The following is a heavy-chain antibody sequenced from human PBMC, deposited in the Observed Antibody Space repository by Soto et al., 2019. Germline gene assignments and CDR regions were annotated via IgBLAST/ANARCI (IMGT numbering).Heavy chain of an antibody. J-gene: IGHJ4*02. V-gene: IGHV4-31*03. CDR3: ARAYDSSGPFDV. D-gene: IGHD3-22*01. Sequence: SETLSLTCIVSGGFISSGGAYWTWSRQHPGKGLECIGYISHNGNADYNSSLKSRITVTVDTSRKQFSLKMKSVTAADTAVYYCARAYDSSGPFDVWGQGTLVTVSS. CDR2: ISHNGNA. CDR1: GGFISSGGAY.